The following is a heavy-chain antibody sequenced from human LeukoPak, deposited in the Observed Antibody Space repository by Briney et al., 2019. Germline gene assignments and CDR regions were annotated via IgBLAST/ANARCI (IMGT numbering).Heavy chain of an antibody. Sequence: PGGSLRLSCAASGFTFCNYIMHWVRQAPGKGLDWVAVILENGSNQYYADSVKGRFTISRDNSKNTLFLQMNSLRGEDTAMYYCARVQGGGYRTADYWGQGTLVTVSS. CDR2: ILENGSNQ. J-gene: IGHJ4*02. CDR3: ARVQGGGYRTADY. V-gene: IGHV3-30*04. CDR1: GFTFCNYI. D-gene: IGHD6-19*01.